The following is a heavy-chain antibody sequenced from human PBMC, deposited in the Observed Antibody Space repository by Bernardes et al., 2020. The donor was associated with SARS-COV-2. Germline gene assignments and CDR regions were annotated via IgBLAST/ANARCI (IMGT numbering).Heavy chain of an antibody. CDR2: MYSGGST. J-gene: IGHJ3*02. Sequence: GGSLRLSCAASGFNVSNDYMSWVRQAPGKGLEWVAVMYSGGSTYYAGAVKGRFTVSRDNSKNTLYLHMNSLRAEDTAIYFCAREGSSENAPFSTRLGPFDIWGQGTLVTVSS. V-gene: IGHV3-53*01. CDR1: GFNVSNDY. CDR3: AREGSSENAPFSTRLGPFDI. D-gene: IGHD2-2*01.